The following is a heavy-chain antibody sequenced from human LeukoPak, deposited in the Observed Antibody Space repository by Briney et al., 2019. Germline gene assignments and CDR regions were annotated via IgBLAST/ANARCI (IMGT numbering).Heavy chain of an antibody. CDR3: ARDGYSSRNYYYYGMDV. J-gene: IGHJ6*02. V-gene: IGHV1-3*01. CDR2: INAGNGNT. D-gene: IGHD6-13*01. CDR1: GYTFTSYA. Sequence: ASVKVSCKASGYTFTSYAMHWVRQAPGQRLEWMGWINAGNGNTKYSQKFQGRVTITRDTSASTAYMELSSLRSEDTAVYYCARDGYSSRNYYYYGMDVWGQGTTVTVSS.